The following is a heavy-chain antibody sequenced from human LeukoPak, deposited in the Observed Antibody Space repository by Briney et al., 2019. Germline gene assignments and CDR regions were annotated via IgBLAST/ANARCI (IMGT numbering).Heavy chain of an antibody. Sequence: SVKVSCKASGGTFSSYAISWVRQAPGQGLEWMGGIIPIFGTANYAQKFQGRVTITADKSTSTAYMELSSLRSEDTAVYYCARDKGSSGWADYYYMDVWGKGTTVTVSS. V-gene: IGHV1-69*06. CDR1: GGTFSSYA. J-gene: IGHJ6*03. D-gene: IGHD6-19*01. CDR3: ARDKGSSGWADYYYMDV. CDR2: IIPIFGTA.